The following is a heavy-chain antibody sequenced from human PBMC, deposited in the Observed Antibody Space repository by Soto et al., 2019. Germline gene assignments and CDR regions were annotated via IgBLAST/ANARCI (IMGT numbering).Heavy chain of an antibody. CDR3: ARLATRYYFDY. Sequence: PSETLSLTCTVSGGSISSYYWSWIRQPPGKGLEWIGYIYYSGSTNYNPSLKGRVTISVDTSKNQFSLKMSSVTAADTAVYYCARLATRYYFDYWGQGTLVTVS. CDR2: IYYSGST. J-gene: IGHJ4*02. D-gene: IGHD1-1*01. V-gene: IGHV4-59*01. CDR1: GGSISSYY.